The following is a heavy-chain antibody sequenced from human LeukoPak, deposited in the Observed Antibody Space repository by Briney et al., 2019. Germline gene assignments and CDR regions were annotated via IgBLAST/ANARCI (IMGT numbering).Heavy chain of an antibody. Sequence: SVKVSCKASGGTFSSYAISWVRQAPGQGLEWMGGIIPIFGTANYAQKFQGRVTITADESTSTAYMELSSLRSEDTAVYYCARVHDFWSGSWFDPWGQGTLVTVSS. D-gene: IGHD3-3*01. V-gene: IGHV1-69*13. CDR3: ARVHDFWSGSWFDP. CDR1: GGTFSSYA. J-gene: IGHJ5*02. CDR2: IIPIFGTA.